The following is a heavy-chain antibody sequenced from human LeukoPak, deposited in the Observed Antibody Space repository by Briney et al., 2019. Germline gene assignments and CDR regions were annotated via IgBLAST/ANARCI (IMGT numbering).Heavy chain of an antibody. D-gene: IGHD1-26*01. CDR3: AKDGARHLKIVGATHFDY. CDR1: GFTFSSYA. J-gene: IGHJ4*02. V-gene: IGHV3-23*01. Sequence: QPGGSLRLSCAASGFTFSSYAMSWVRQAPGKGLEWVSAISGSGGSTYYADSVKGRFTISRDNSKKTLYLHMNSLRAEDTAVYYCAKDGARHLKIVGATHFDYWGQGTLVTVSS. CDR2: ISGSGGST.